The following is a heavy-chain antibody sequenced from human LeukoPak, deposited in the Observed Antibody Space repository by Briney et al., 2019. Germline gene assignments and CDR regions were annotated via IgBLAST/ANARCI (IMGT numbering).Heavy chain of an antibody. CDR2: IYYSGST. D-gene: IGHD3-22*01. CDR1: GGSISSSSYY. V-gene: IGHV4-39*01. J-gene: IGHJ3*02. CDR3: ARQGPHLMMVVDDI. Sequence: SETLSLTCTVSGGSISSSSYYWGWIRQPPGKGLEWIGSIYYSGSTYYNPSLKSRVTISVDTSKNQFSLKLSSVTAADTAVYYCARQGPHLMMVVDDIWGQGTMVTVSS.